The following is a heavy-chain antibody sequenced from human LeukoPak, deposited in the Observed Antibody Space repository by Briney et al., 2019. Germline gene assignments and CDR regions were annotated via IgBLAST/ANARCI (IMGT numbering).Heavy chain of an antibody. CDR1: GFTVSSNY. J-gene: IGHJ4*02. Sequence: GGSLGLSCAASGFTVSSNYMSWVRQAPGKGLEWVSVIYSGGSTYYADSMKGRFTISRDNSKNTLYLQTNSLRAEDTAVYYCARASENYYDSSPFDYWGQGTLVTVSS. V-gene: IGHV3-66*01. D-gene: IGHD3-22*01. CDR3: ARASENYYDSSPFDY. CDR2: IYSGGST.